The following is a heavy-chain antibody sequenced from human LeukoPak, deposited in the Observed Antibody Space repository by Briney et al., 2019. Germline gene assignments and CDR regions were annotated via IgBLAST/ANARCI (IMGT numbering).Heavy chain of an antibody. CDR1: GFTFSSYA. CDR2: ISSSGSTI. J-gene: IGHJ4*02. V-gene: IGHV3-48*03. CDR3: ARGSHLNSSSWYGGNDY. D-gene: IGHD6-13*01. Sequence: GGSLRLSCAASGFTFSSYAMSWVRQAPGKGLEWVSYISSSGSTIYYADSVKGRFTISRDNAKNSLYLQMNSLRAEDTAVYYCARGSHLNSSSWYGGNDYWGQGTLVTVSS.